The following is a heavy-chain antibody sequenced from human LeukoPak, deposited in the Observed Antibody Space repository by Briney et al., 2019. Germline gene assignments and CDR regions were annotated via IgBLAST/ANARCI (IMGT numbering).Heavy chain of an antibody. D-gene: IGHD2-2*01. CDR3: ARDGIVVVPAAMFY. J-gene: IGHJ4*02. CDR1: GGTFSSYA. Sequence: GASVKVSCKASGGTFSSYAIGWVRQAPGQGLEWMGGIIPIFGTANYAQKFQGRVTITADESTSTAYMELSSLRSEDTAVYYCARDGIVVVPAAMFYWGQGTLVTVSS. CDR2: IIPIFGTA. V-gene: IGHV1-69*13.